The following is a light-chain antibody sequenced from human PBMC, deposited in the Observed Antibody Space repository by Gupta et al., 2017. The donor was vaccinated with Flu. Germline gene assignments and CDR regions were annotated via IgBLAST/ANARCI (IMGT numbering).Light chain of an antibody. Sequence: TAVTHEPSFSVSPGGTVTLTCGLNSCSVSTPYYASWYQQNPGQAPPLLIHSTSTRSPGVPDRFSGSILGNTAALTISGAQADDEAHYYCVVYTGNGLFVFGGGTNVTVL. J-gene: IGLJ3*02. CDR2: STS. CDR1: SCSVSTPYY. CDR3: VVYTGNGLFV. V-gene: IGLV8-61*01.